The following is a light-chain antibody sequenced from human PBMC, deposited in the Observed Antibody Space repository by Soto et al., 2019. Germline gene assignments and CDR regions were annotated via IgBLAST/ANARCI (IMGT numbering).Light chain of an antibody. CDR3: QQLNSYPHT. CDR1: QNIGTY. V-gene: IGKV1-39*01. Sequence: DIRMTQSPSSLSASVGDRVTITCRASQNIGTYSNWYQQKPGKAPKLLIYAASNLQSGVPSRFSGSGSGTDFTLTISSLQPEGFATYYCQQLNSYPHTFGGGTKVDIK. J-gene: IGKJ4*01. CDR2: AAS.